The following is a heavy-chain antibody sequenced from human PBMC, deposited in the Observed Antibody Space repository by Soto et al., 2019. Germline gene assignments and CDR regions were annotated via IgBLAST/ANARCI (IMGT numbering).Heavy chain of an antibody. CDR2: SSRDGAT. D-gene: IGHD3-16*02. CDR1: GASPESGDNF. CDR3: GRHEDRYFFDRLDD. Sequence: PSETLSLPCYVSGASPESGDNFWTWIRQRPGKVLEWIRYSSRDGATDYNPSRKTLVSLSVETSKNEFSLRVTAVTAADTSIYCGGRHEDRYFFDRLDDWGRGTLVTVSS. V-gene: IGHV4-31*01. J-gene: IGHJ4*02.